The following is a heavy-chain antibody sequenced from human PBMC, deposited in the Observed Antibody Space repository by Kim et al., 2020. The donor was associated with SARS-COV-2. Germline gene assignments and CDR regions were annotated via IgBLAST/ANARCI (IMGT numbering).Heavy chain of an antibody. V-gene: IGHV3-48*02. CDR1: GFTFSSYS. CDR2: ISSSSSTI. CDR3: ASEGYSGYEGGYFDY. Sequence: GGSLRLSCAASGFTFSSYSMNWVRQAPGKGLEWVSYISSSSSTIYYADSVKGRFTISRDNAKNSLYLQMNSLRDEDTAVYYCASEGYSGYEGGYFDYWGQGTLVTVSS. D-gene: IGHD5-12*01. J-gene: IGHJ4*02.